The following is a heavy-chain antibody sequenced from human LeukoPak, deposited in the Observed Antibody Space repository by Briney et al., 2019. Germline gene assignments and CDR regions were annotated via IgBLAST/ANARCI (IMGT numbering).Heavy chain of an antibody. J-gene: IGHJ6*02. V-gene: IGHV4-30-2*01. CDR1: GGSISSGGYS. CDR3: ARDRWHCSSTSCPPSLYYYYGMDV. Sequence: SETLSLTCAVSGGSISSGGYSWSWIRQPPGKGLEWIGYIYHSGSTYYNPSLKSRVTISVDRSKNQFSLKLSSVTAADTAVYYCARDRWHCSSTSCPPSLYYYYGMDVWGQGTTVTVPS. D-gene: IGHD2-2*01. CDR2: IYHSGST.